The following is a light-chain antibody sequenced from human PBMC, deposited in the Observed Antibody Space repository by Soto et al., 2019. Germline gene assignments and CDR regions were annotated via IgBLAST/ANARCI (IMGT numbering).Light chain of an antibody. CDR2: AAT. V-gene: IGKV3-15*01. Sequence: IVLAQSPGTLSLSPGARATLSCGASQSINNIYSACYQQKASQAPMLLLDAATTRATGTPTRCSSSGSGTDFTLTITILHSEYVTVYCCQHYKDSPTTFGQGTKVDNK. CDR3: QHYKDSPTT. J-gene: IGKJ1*01. CDR1: QSINNIY.